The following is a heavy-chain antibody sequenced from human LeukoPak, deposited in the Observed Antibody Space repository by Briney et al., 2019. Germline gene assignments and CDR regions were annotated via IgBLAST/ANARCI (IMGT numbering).Heavy chain of an antibody. J-gene: IGHJ6*02. CDR1: GGTFSSYA. CDR3: ARVEIVGWPTDETGLDYYYYYGMDV. V-gene: IGHV1-69*01. Sequence: SVKVSCKASGGTFSSYAISWVRQAPGQGLEWMGGIIPIFGTANYAQKFQDRVTITADESTSTAYMELSSLRSEDTAVYYCARVEIVGWPTDETGLDYYYYYGMDVWGQGTTVTVSS. D-gene: IGHD2-2*03. CDR2: IIPIFGTA.